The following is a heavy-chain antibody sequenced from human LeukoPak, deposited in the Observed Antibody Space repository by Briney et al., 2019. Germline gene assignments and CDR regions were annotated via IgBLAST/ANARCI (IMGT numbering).Heavy chain of an antibody. J-gene: IGHJ4*02. CDR1: GFTFSRYR. Sequence: GGSLRLSCAASGFTFSRYRMSWVRQAPGKGLEWVANIKQDGSEKYYVDSVKGRFAISRDNAKSSLYLQMNSLKDEDTAVYYCARRRAYGDYGIDYWGQGTLVTVSS. CDR2: IKQDGSEK. CDR3: ARRRAYGDYGIDY. V-gene: IGHV3-7*01. D-gene: IGHD4-17*01.